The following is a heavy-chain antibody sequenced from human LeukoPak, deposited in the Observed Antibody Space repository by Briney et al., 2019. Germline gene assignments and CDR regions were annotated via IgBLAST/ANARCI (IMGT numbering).Heavy chain of an antibody. J-gene: IGHJ4*02. Sequence: PGRSLRLSCAASGFTFSSYAMHWVRQAPGKGLEWVAVISYDGSNKYYADSVKGRFTISGDNSKNTLYLQMNSLRAEDTAVYYCARDSTTRGDLRYYFDYWGQGTLVTVSS. D-gene: IGHD2-21*02. CDR3: ARDSTTRGDLRYYFDY. CDR2: ISYDGSNK. CDR1: GFTFSSYA. V-gene: IGHV3-30*04.